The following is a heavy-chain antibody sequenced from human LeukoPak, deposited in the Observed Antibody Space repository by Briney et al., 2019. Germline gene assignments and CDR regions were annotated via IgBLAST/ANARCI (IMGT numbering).Heavy chain of an antibody. CDR2: IYYSGST. Sequence: PSETLSLSCTVSGGSISSSSYYWGWIRQPPGKGLEWIGSIYYSGSTYYNPSLKSRVTISVDTSKNQFSLKLSSVTAADTAVYYCARGKEVITMLRGLKPGYYFDHWGQGTLVTVSS. D-gene: IGHD3-10*01. J-gene: IGHJ4*02. V-gene: IGHV4-39*07. CDR1: GGSISSSSYY. CDR3: ARGKEVITMLRGLKPGYYFDH.